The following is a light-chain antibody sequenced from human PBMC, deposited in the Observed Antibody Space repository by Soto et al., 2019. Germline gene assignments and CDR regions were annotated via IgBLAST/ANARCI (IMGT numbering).Light chain of an antibody. V-gene: IGKV1-33*01. CDR1: QDITNY. Sequence: DIQMTQSPSSLSASIGDNVTMTCQASQDITNYLNWYQQKAGKPPKLLIFDAFSLEEGVPSRFSGSGSGTDFTLSITSLRPVDLGTYYCQQAASLPQTFGPGTTVDVK. CDR2: DAF. CDR3: QQAASLPQT. J-gene: IGKJ3*01.